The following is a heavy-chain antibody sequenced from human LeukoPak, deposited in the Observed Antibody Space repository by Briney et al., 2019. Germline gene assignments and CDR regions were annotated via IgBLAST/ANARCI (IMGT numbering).Heavy chain of an antibody. CDR3: ARGQGYCSGGSCYSYYYYGMDV. D-gene: IGHD2-15*01. V-gene: IGHV1-2*02. CDR1: GYTFTGYY. Sequence: ASVKVSCKASGYTFTGYYMHWVRQAPGQGLEWMGWINPNSGNTHYAQKFQDRVTMTRDTSISTAYMELNSLRSDDMAVYYCARGQGYCSGGSCYSYYYYGMDVWGQGTTVTVSS. CDR2: INPNSGNT. J-gene: IGHJ6*02.